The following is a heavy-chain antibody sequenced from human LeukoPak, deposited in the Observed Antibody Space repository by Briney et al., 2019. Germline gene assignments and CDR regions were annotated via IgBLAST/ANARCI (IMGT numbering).Heavy chain of an antibody. V-gene: IGHV3-66*01. CDR3: ARDQGGQSYYYYYGMDV. D-gene: IGHD1-26*01. CDR2: IYSGGST. CDR1: GLTVSSNY. Sequence: PGGSLRLSCAASGLTVSSNYMSWVRQAPGKGLEWVSVIYSGGSTYYADSVKGRFTISRDNSKNTLYLQMNSLRAEDTAVYYCARDQGGQSYYYYYGMDVWGQGTTVTVSS. J-gene: IGHJ6*02.